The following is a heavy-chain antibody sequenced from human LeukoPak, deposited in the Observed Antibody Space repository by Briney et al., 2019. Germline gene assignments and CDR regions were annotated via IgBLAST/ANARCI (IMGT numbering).Heavy chain of an antibody. V-gene: IGHV3-30-3*02. CDR2: ISYDGSNK. CDR1: GFTFSSYA. CDR3: AKVTRVPEQNFDY. D-gene: IGHD2-21*02. Sequence: GGSLRLSCAASGFTFSSYAMHWVRQAPGKGLEWVAVISYDGSNKYYADSVKGRFTISRDNSKNTLYLQMNSLRAEDTAVYYCAKVTRVPEQNFDYWGQGTLVTVSS. J-gene: IGHJ4*02.